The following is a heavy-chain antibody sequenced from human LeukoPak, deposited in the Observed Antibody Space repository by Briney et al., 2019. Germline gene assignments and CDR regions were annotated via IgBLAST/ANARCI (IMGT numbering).Heavy chain of an antibody. V-gene: IGHV1-69*13. CDR1: EGTFSSYA. CDR3: AIGYCSSTSCSKPARYDY. Sequence: SVKVSCKASEGTFSSYAISWVRQAPGQGLEWMGGIIPIFGTANYAQKFQGRVTITADESTSTAYMELSSLRSEDTAVYYCAIGYCSSTSCSKPARYDYWGQGTLVTVSS. D-gene: IGHD2-2*01. CDR2: IIPIFGTA. J-gene: IGHJ4*02.